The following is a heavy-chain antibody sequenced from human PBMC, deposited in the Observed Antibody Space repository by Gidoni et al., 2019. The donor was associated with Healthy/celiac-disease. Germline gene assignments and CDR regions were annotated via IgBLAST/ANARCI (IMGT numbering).Heavy chain of an antibody. CDR2: INHSGST. J-gene: IGHJ6*02. D-gene: IGHD3-10*01. V-gene: IGHV4-34*01. Sequence: QAPLQPGGAGLLKHSETLSLTCAVYGVFFSVYYWLWIRQPPGKGLEWIGEINHSGSTNYNPSLKSRVTISVDTSKNQFSLKLSSVTAADTAVYYCARKSKVRGVIGGYYYYYGMDVWGQGTTVTVSS. CDR3: ARKSKVRGVIGGYYYYYGMDV. CDR1: GVFFSVYY.